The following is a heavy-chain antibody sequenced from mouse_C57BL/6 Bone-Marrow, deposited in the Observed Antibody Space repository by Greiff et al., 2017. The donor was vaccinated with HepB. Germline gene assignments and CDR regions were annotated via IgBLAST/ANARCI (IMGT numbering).Heavy chain of an antibody. D-gene: IGHD1-2*01. CDR3: ARHYPYYAMDY. CDR2: INPYNGGT. V-gene: IGHV1-19*01. CDR1: GYTFTDYY. Sequence: EVKLMESGPVLVKPGASVKMSCKASGYTFTDYYMNWVKQSHGKSLEWIGVINPYNGGTSYNQKFKGKATLTVDKSSSTAYMELNSLTSEDSAVYYCARHYPYYAMDYWGQGTSVTVSS. J-gene: IGHJ4*01.